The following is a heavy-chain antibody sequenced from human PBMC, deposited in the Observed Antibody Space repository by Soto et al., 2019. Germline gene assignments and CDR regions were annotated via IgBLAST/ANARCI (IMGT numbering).Heavy chain of an antibody. V-gene: IGHV4-39*01. CDR3: ASPGNYGSGSYLYYLDY. CDR2: IYYSGST. J-gene: IGHJ4*02. Sequence: QLQLQESGPGLVKPSETLSLTCTVSGGSISSSSYYWGWIRQPPGKGLEWIGSIYYSGSTYYNPSLKSRVTISVDTSKNPFSLQLRSVTAADTAVYYCASPGNYGSGSYLYYLDYWGQGTLVTVSS. CDR1: GGSISSSSYY. D-gene: IGHD3-10*01.